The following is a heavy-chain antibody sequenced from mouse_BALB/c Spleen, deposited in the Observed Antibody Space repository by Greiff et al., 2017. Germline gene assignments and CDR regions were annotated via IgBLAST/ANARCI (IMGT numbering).Heavy chain of an antibody. Sequence: EVNVVESGGGLVQPGGSLKLSCAASGFTFSSYTMSWVRQTPEKRLEWVAYISNGGGSTYYPDTVKGRFTISRDNAKNTLYLQMSSLKSEDTAMYYCARHSVNSYYFDYWGQGTTLTVSS. CDR3: ARHSVNSYYFDY. V-gene: IGHV5-12-2*01. CDR1: GFTFSSYT. D-gene: IGHD1-3*01. J-gene: IGHJ2*01. CDR2: ISNGGGST.